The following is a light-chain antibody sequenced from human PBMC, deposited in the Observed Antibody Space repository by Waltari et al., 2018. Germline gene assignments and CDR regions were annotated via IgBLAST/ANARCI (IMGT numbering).Light chain of an antibody. CDR1: QSVSRA. CDR3: QHYVSLPVT. CDR2: GAS. Sequence: SCRARQSVSRALAWYQEKPGQAPRLLIYGASNRATGIPDRVSGSGSGTDFSLIISRLEPEDFAVYYCQHYVSLPVTFGQGTKVEIK. V-gene: IGKV3-20*01. J-gene: IGKJ1*01.